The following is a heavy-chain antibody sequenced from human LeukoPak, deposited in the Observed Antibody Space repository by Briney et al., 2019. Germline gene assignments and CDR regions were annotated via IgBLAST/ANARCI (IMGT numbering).Heavy chain of an antibody. Sequence: PGGSLRLSCAASGFTFSSYWMSWVRQAPGKGLEWVSFIRSRAYGGTAEYAASVKGRFTISRDDSKSIGYLQMNSLKTEDTAVYFCSRGNWGFDWYFDLWGRGTLVTVSS. D-gene: IGHD7-27*01. J-gene: IGHJ2*01. V-gene: IGHV3-49*04. CDR3: SRGNWGFDWYFDL. CDR1: GFTFSSYW. CDR2: IRSRAYGGTA.